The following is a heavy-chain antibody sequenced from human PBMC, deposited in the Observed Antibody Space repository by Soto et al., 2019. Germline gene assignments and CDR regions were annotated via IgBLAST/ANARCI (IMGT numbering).Heavy chain of an antibody. Sequence: PGESLKISCKGSGYSFTSYWISWVRQMPGKGLEWMGRIDPSDSYTNYSPSFRGHVTISVTKSITTVFLQWSSLRASDTAMYYCARQIYDSDTGPNFQYYFESWGQGTPVTVSS. CDR1: GYSFTSYW. J-gene: IGHJ4*02. CDR3: ARQIYDSDTGPNFQYYFES. V-gene: IGHV5-10-1*01. CDR2: IDPSDSYT. D-gene: IGHD3-22*01.